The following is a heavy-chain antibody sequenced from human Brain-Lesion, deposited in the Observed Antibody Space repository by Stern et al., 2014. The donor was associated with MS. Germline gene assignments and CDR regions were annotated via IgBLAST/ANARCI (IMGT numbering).Heavy chain of an antibody. CDR2: ISNDGSDN. Sequence: VQLVESGGGVVQPGRSLRLSCAASGFTFSYHAMHWVRQAPGKGLEWVAVISNDGSDNYYAGSVKGRFTLSRDNSKNTLYLQMNSLRAEDTAVYYCARGGAVTSSEYYFDYWGQGTLVTVSS. V-gene: IGHV3-30*01. J-gene: IGHJ4*02. D-gene: IGHD4-17*01. CDR3: ARGGAVTSSEYYFDY. CDR1: GFTFSYHA.